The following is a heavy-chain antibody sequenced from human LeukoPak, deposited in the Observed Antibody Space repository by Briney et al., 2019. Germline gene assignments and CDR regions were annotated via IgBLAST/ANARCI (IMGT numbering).Heavy chain of an antibody. CDR1: GGSFSGYY. CDR2: INHSGST. CDR3: ARGAKMYYDYVWGSSQPRLDY. V-gene: IGHV4-34*01. J-gene: IGHJ4*02. D-gene: IGHD3-16*01. Sequence: PSETLSLTCAVYGGSFSGYYWSWLRQPPGKGLEWIGEINHSGSTNYNPSLKSRVTISVDTSKNQFSLKLSSVTAADTAVYYCARGAKMYYDYVWGSSQPRLDYWGQGTLVTVSS.